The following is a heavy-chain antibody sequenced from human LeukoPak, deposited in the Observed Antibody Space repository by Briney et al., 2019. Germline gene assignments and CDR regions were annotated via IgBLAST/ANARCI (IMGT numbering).Heavy chain of an antibody. CDR3: ARGSYGGSGWVY. D-gene: IGHD5-12*01. V-gene: IGHV3-74*01. CDR2: INSDGSTT. Sequence: PGGSLRLSCAASGFSISTYWMHWVRQAPGKGVVWVSRINSDGSTTSYADSVKGRFTISRDNAKNTLHLQLSSVRAEDTAVYYCARGSYGGSGWVYWGQGTLVTVSS. CDR1: GFSISTYW. J-gene: IGHJ4*02.